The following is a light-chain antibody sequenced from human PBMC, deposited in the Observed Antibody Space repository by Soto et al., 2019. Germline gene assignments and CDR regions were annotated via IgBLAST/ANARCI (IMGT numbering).Light chain of an antibody. Sequence: DIVMTQSPLSLPVTPGEPASISCRSSQSLLNSNGNNYLDWYLQKPGQSPQLLIYLGSNRASGVPDRFSGSGSGTDFTLKITRVEAEDVGVYYCMQALQTPITFGQGTRLEIK. CDR2: LGS. CDR3: MQALQTPIT. V-gene: IGKV2-28*01. CDR1: QSLLNSNGNNY. J-gene: IGKJ5*01.